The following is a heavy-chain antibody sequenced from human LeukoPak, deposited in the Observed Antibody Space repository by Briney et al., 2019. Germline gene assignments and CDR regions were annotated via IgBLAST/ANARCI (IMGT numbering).Heavy chain of an antibody. J-gene: IGHJ5*02. V-gene: IGHV1-69*05. CDR2: IIPIFGTT. Sequence: SVKVSCKASGGTFSSYAISWVRQAPGQGLEWMGRIIPIFGTTNYAQKFQGRVTITTDESTSTAYMELSSLRSEDTAVYYCAKTQYEDWFDPWGQGTLVTVSS. D-gene: IGHD2/OR15-2a*01. CDR3: AKTQYEDWFDP. CDR1: GGTFSSYA.